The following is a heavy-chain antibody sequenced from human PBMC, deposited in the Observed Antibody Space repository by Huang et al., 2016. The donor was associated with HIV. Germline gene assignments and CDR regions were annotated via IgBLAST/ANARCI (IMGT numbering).Heavy chain of an antibody. CDR2: VNHRGSA. Sequence: QVRLEQWGPNLLKPSDTLSLKCAVYGGSFSDYFWTWIRQSPVKGREWIGEVNHRGSATHNPSFRSRVSMSVDSSKKQFYLNLTSVTAADTAVYFCARPKMTATPSDSSWSYFDFWGRGTPVTVSS. J-gene: IGHJ4*02. D-gene: IGHD3-10*01. V-gene: IGHV4-34*01. CDR3: ARPKMTATPSDSSWSYFDF. CDR1: GGSFSDYF.